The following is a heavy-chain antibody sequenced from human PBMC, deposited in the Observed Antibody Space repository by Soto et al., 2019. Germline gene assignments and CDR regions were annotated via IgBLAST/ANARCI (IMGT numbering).Heavy chain of an antibody. Sequence: GGSLRLSCAASGFTFSSYGMHWVRQAPGKGLEWVAVISYDGSNKYYADSVKGRFTISRDNSKNTLYLQMNSLRAEDTAVYYCAKEHATQPSYYYYGMDVWGQGTTVTVSS. CDR3: AKEHATQPSYYYYGMDV. CDR1: GFTFSSYG. V-gene: IGHV3-30*18. J-gene: IGHJ6*02. D-gene: IGHD1-26*01. CDR2: ISYDGSNK.